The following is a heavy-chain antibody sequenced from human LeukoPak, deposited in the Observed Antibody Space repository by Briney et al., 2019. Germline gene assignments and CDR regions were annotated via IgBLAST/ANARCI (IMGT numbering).Heavy chain of an antibody. CDR2: IHAGGAT. J-gene: IGHJ4*02. CDR3: AMGHFDY. V-gene: IGHV3-66*01. Sequence: GGSLRLSCEASGLTFSNTWMTWVRQAPGKGLEWVSIIHAGGATVHADSVKGRFTASRDNSKNTLYLQMNSLRAEDTAVYYCAMGHFDYWGQGALVTVSS. D-gene: IGHD1-26*01. CDR1: GLTFSNTW.